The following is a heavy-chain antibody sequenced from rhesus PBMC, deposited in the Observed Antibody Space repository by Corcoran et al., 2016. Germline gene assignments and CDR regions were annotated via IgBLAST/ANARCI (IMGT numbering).Heavy chain of an antibody. CDR3: AREDCTGSGCYVEYFEF. CDR1: GGSISDDYY. D-gene: IGHD2-21*01. J-gene: IGHJ1*01. CDR2: IYGSGGST. V-gene: IGHV4S7*01. Sequence: QVQLQESGPGLVKPSETLSLTCAVSGGSISDDYYWSWIRQPPGKGLEWIGYIYGSGGSTDYNPSLKSRVTISTDTSNNQFSLKLCSVTAADTGVYYCAREDCTGSGCYVEYFEFWGQGALVTVSS.